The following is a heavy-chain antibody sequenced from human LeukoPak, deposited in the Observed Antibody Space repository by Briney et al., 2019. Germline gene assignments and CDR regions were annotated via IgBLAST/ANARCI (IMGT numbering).Heavy chain of an antibody. CDR1: GFTFSSYW. J-gene: IGHJ4*02. Sequence: PGGSLRLSCAASGFTFSSYWMHWVRQAPGKGLVWVSRINSDGTVTSYADSVKGRFTISRDNAKNTLYLQMNSLGDDDTAFYYCARGYSGSWLGYFDYWGQGTLVTVSS. CDR3: ARGYSGSWLGYFDY. D-gene: IGHD6-13*01. V-gene: IGHV3-74*01. CDR2: INSDGTVT.